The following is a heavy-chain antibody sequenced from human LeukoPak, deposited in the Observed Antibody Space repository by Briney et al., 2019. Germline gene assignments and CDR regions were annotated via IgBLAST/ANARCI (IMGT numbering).Heavy chain of an antibody. J-gene: IGHJ4*02. D-gene: IGHD5-18*01. CDR1: GYTFTSYY. V-gene: IGHV1-46*01. CDR2: TNSSGGST. Sequence: ASVKVSCKASGYTFTSYYMHWVRQAPGQGLEWMAITNSSGGSTSNAQNFQGRVTVTRDTSTSTIYMELSSLRSEDTAVYFCARGGMGIQLWSFDYWGQGTLVTVSS. CDR3: ARGGMGIQLWSFDY.